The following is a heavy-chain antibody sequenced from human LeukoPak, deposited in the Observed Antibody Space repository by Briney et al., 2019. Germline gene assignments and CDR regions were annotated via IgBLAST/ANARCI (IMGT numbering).Heavy chain of an antibody. V-gene: IGHV3-11*04. CDR3: AREGYSSSSNWFDP. CDR1: GFTFSDYY. J-gene: IGHJ5*02. CDR2: ISSSGSTI. D-gene: IGHD6-13*01. Sequence: GGSLRLSCAASGFTFSDYYMSWIRQAPGKGLEWVSYISSSGSTIYYADSVKGRFTISRDNAKNSLYLQMNSLRAEDTAVYYCAREGYSSSSNWFDPWGQGTLVTVSS.